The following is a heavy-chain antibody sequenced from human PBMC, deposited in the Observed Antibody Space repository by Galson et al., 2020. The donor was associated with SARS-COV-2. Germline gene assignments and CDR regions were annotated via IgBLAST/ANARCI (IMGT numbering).Heavy chain of an antibody. D-gene: IGHD6-13*01. CDR3: ARDPSIAAAGRGLFDP. J-gene: IGHJ5*02. Sequence: GGSLRLSCAASGFTFSSYSMNWVRQAPGKGLEWVSSISSSSSYIYYADSVKGRFTISRDNAKNSLYLQMNSLRAEDTAVYYCARDPSIAAAGRGLFDPWGQGTLVTVSS. CDR2: ISSSSSYI. CDR1: GFTFSSYS. V-gene: IGHV3-21*01.